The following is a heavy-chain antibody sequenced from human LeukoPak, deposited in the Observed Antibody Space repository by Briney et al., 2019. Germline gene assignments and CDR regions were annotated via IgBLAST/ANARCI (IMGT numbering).Heavy chain of an antibody. Sequence: ASVKVSCKASGYTFTNYYIHWVRQAPGQGLEWMGRINPSGGSTSYTQKFQGRVTMTRDTSTSTVYMELNSLRSEDTAMYYCARFSSIAAAGTCLDYWGQGTLVTVSS. V-gene: IGHV1-46*01. D-gene: IGHD6-13*01. CDR3: ARFSSIAAAGTCLDY. J-gene: IGHJ4*02. CDR1: GYTFTNYY. CDR2: INPSGGST.